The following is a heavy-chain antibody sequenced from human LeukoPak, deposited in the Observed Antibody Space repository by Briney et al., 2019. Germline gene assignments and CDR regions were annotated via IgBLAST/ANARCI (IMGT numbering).Heavy chain of an antibody. CDR3: ARSSGWYENWFDP. D-gene: IGHD6-19*01. V-gene: IGHV4-39*07. Sequence: GSLRLSCAASGFTFSSYEMNWVRQPPGKGLEWIGSIYYSGSTYYNPSLRSRVTISVDTSKNQFSLKLSSVTAADTAVYYCARSSGWYENWFDPWGQGTLVTVSS. CDR1: GFTFSSYE. CDR2: IYYSGST. J-gene: IGHJ5*02.